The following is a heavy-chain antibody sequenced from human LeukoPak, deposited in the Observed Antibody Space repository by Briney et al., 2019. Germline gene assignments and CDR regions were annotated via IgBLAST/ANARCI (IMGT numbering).Heavy chain of an antibody. CDR2: IFYSGST. J-gene: IGHJ6*03. CDR1: GGSVSSSSYY. D-gene: IGHD2-2*01. CDR3: ARGIVVVPYYYYYYMDV. V-gene: IGHV4-39*01. Sequence: SETLSLTCTVSGGSVSSSSYYWGWIRQPPGKGLEWIGSIFYSGSTSYNPSLKSRVTVSVDTSKNQFSLKLTSVTAADTAVYYCARGIVVVPYYYYYYMDVWGKGTTVTVSS.